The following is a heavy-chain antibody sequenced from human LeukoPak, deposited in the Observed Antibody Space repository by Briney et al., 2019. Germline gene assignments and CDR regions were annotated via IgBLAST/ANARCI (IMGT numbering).Heavy chain of an antibody. D-gene: IGHD6-13*01. CDR1: GGSISSSSYY. Sequence: PSETLSLTCTVSGGSISSSSYYWGWIRQPPGMGLEWIGSIYYSGSTYYNPSLKSRVTISVDTYKNQFSLKLSSVTAADTAVYYCARGSSSWFDYWGQGTLVTVSS. J-gene: IGHJ4*02. V-gene: IGHV4-39*07. CDR3: ARGSSSWFDY. CDR2: IYYSGST.